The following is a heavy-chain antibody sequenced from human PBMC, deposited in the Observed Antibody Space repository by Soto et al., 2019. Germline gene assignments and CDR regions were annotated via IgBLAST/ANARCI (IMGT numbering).Heavy chain of an antibody. D-gene: IGHD6-19*01. CDR3: AKDLTVAYPY. Sequence: GGSLRLSLAASAFTCSSYAISCVRQAPGKGLEWGSAISGSGGSTYYAHSVKGRFTISSDNSKHTLYLQMNSLRAEDTAVYYCAKDLTVAYPYWGQGTLVTVS. V-gene: IGHV3-23*01. J-gene: IGHJ4*02. CDR1: AFTCSSYA. CDR2: ISGSGGST.